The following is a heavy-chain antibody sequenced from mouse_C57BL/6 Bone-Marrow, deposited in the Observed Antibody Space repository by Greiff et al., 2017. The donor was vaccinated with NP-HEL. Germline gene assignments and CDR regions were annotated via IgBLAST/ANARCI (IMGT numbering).Heavy chain of an antibody. D-gene: IGHD1-1*01. CDR3: ASITTVVATVDY. J-gene: IGHJ2*01. CDR1: GFNIKDYY. Sequence: EVQLQESGAELVKPGASVKLSCTASGFNIKDYYMHWVKQRTEQGLEWIGRIDPEDGETKYAPKFQGKATITADTASNTAYLQLSSLTSEDTAVYYCASITTVVATVDYWGQGTTLTVSS. V-gene: IGHV14-2*01. CDR2: IDPEDGET.